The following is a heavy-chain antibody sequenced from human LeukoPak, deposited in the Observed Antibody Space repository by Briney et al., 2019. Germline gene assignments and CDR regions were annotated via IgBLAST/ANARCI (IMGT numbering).Heavy chain of an antibody. D-gene: IGHD6-19*01. V-gene: IGHV3-48*03. CDR2: ISSSGSTI. CDR1: GFTFSSYE. J-gene: IGHJ3*02. Sequence: GGSLRLSCAASGFTFSSYEMNWVRQAPGKGLEWVSYISSSGSTIYYADSVKGRFTISRDNAKNSLYLQMNSLRAEDTAVYYCARDQGTGIAVAGWFPGAFYIWGQGTMVTVSS. CDR3: ARDQGTGIAVAGWFPGAFYI.